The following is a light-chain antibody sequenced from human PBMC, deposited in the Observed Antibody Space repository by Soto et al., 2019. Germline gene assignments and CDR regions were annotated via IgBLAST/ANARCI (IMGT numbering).Light chain of an antibody. Sequence: DIVMTQSPESLSVSLGERATINCKSSQSVLYRSDNKNYLAWYQQKPGQSPKLLIYWASTRESGVPDRFSGSGSGTDFTLTISSLQAEDVAVYYCQQYYSSLTFGQGTSLEIK. J-gene: IGKJ2*01. CDR2: WAS. CDR1: QSVLYRSDNKNY. V-gene: IGKV4-1*01. CDR3: QQYYSSLT.